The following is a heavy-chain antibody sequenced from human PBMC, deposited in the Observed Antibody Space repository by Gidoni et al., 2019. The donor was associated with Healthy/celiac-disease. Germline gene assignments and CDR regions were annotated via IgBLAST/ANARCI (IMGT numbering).Heavy chain of an antibody. CDR3: AKDRLGLSSAEFDY. V-gene: IGHV3-9*01. CDR1: GLTFADYA. Sequence: EVKLVESGGGLVKPGRALRPSWGASGLTFADYALHWVRQAPGKGLEWVSGISWNSGSIGYADSVKGRFTISRDNAKNSLYLQMNSLRAEDTALYYCAKDRLGLSSAEFDYWGQGTLVTVSS. CDR2: ISWNSGSI. D-gene: IGHD6-19*01. J-gene: IGHJ4*02.